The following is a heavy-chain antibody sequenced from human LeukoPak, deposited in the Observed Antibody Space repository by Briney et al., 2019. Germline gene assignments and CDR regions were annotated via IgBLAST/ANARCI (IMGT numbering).Heavy chain of an antibody. CDR1: GYSISSGYY. Sequence: SETLSLTCTVSGYSISSGYYWGWIRQPPGKGLEWIGSIYHSGSTYYNPSLKSRVTISVDTSKNQFSLKMRSVTAADTAVYYCARGGVLLGIDYWGQGTLVTVSS. CDR3: ARGGVLLGIDY. CDR2: IYHSGST. J-gene: IGHJ4*02. D-gene: IGHD2-8*02. V-gene: IGHV4-38-2*02.